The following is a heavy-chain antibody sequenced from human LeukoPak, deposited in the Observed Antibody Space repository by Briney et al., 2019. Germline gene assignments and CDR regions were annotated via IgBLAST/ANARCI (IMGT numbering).Heavy chain of an antibody. CDR1: GYTLTELS. CDR3: ARDPDYGDYFDY. CDR2: INPNGGNI. D-gene: IGHD4-17*01. V-gene: IGHV1-46*01. J-gene: IGHJ4*02. Sequence: PVASVKVSCKVSGYTLTELSMHWVRQAPGQGLEWMGIINPNGGNINYAQKFQGRVIMTRDTSTSTVYMEMSSLRSEDTAVYYCARDPDYGDYFDYWGQGTLVTVSS.